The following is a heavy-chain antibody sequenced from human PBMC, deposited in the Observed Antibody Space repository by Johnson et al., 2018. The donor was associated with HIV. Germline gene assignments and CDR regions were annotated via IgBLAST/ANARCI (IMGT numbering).Heavy chain of an antibody. CDR2: IWYDGSNK. D-gene: IGHD1-26*01. CDR1: GFTFSSYG. Sequence: QVQLVESGGGLVQPGGSLRLSCAASGFTFSSYGMHWVRQAPGKGLEWVALIWYDGSNKYYADSVKGRFTISRDNAKNSLYLQMNSLRAEDTALYYCARELWELNAFDIWGQGTMVTVSS. V-gene: IGHV3-33*01. J-gene: IGHJ3*02. CDR3: ARELWELNAFDI.